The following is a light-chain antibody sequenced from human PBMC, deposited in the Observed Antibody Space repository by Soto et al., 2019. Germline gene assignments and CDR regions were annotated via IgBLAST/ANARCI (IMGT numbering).Light chain of an antibody. CDR3: QQYENLPT. CDR1: QTISSW. V-gene: IGKV1-33*01. J-gene: IGKJ5*01. Sequence: DIRKTQYPSTPVGSVGDRVTITSRASQTISSWLAWYQQKPGRAPKLLIYDASNLEAGVPSRFRGSGAGTDFTFTITRLQPEDIATYYCQQYENLPTFGHGTRLEIK. CDR2: DAS.